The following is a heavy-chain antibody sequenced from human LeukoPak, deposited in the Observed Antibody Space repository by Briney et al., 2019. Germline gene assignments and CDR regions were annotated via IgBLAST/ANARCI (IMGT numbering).Heavy chain of an antibody. Sequence: GGSLRLSCAASGFTFSSYSMNWVRQAPGKGLEWVSSITSRSSYMYYADSVKGRFTISRDNAKNSLYLQMNSLRAEDTAVYYCARESTVDYFDYWGQGTLVTVSS. D-gene: IGHD4-11*01. CDR2: ITSRSSYM. CDR3: ARESTVDYFDY. V-gene: IGHV3-21*01. J-gene: IGHJ4*02. CDR1: GFTFSSYS.